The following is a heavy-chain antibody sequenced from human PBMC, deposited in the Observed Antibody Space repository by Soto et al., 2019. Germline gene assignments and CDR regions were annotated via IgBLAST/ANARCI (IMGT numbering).Heavy chain of an antibody. J-gene: IGHJ4*02. CDR2: IYYSGST. CDR3: ASFTGSQVDY. Sequence: PSETLSLTCTVSGGSISSYYWSWIRQPPGKGLEWIGYIYYSGSTNYNPSLKSRVTISVDTSKNQFSLKLSSVTAADTAVYYCASFTGSQVDYWGQGTLVTVSS. V-gene: IGHV4-59*01. CDR1: GGSISSYY. D-gene: IGHD2-8*02.